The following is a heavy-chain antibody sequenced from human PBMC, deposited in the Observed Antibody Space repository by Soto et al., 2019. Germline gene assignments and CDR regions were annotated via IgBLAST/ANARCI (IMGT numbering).Heavy chain of an antibody. CDR1: GGTFSSYT. J-gene: IGHJ6*03. CDR2: IIAILGIA. Sequence: QVQLVQSGAEVKKPGSSVKVSCKASGGTFSSYTISWVRQAPGQGPEWMGRIIAILGIANYARKFQGRVTITADKSTSTAYMEQSSLKPEDTAVYCCAGDCRSTSCYSNYYYYYYMDVWGKGTTVTVSS. D-gene: IGHD2-2*01. V-gene: IGHV1-69*02. CDR3: AGDCRSTSCYSNYYYYYYMDV.